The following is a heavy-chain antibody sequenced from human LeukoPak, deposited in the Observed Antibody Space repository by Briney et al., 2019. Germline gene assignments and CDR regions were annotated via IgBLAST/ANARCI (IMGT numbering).Heavy chain of an antibody. CDR1: GFTFSSYA. V-gene: IGHV3-23*01. Sequence: PGGSLRLSCAASGFTFSSYAVSWVRQAPGKGLEWVSGISGSGDSTHYADSVKGRFTISRDNSKNTLYLQMNSLTDEDTAVYYCAKTLSVGWVPQCDSWGQGVLVTVSS. D-gene: IGHD6-19*01. CDR3: AKTLSVGWVPQCDS. J-gene: IGHJ5*01. CDR2: ISGSGDST.